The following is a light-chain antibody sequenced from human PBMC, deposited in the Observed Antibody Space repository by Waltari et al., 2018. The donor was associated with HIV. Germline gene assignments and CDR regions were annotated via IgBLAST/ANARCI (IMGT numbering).Light chain of an antibody. CDR1: QSVNTY. CDR2: DAS. J-gene: IGKJ4*01. V-gene: IGKV3-11*01. Sequence: EIVLTQSPATLSLSPGDRATLSCRASQSVNTYLAWYQQKPGQAPRLLIYDASNRATGIPARFSGSGSGTDFTLTISSLEPEDFAVYYCQQRSNWPLLTFGGGTKVEI. CDR3: QQRSNWPLLT.